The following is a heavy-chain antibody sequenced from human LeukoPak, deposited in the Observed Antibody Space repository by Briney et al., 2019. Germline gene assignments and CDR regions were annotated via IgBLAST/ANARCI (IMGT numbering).Heavy chain of an antibody. D-gene: IGHD2-2*01. V-gene: IGHV4-59*08. J-gene: IGHJ3*02. CDR1: GDSINRHY. CDR3: ATNAGPAALDAIDI. Sequence: PSETLSLTCTVSGDSINRHYWSWIRQTPGTGLEWIGYISYRGSTTYNPSLKSRVTMSVNTSNNQFSLRLSSVTAADTAVYYCATNAGPAALDAIDIWGQGTIVIVSS. CDR2: ISYRGST.